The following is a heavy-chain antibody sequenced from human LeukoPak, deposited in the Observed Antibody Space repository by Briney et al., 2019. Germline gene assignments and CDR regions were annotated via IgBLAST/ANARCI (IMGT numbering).Heavy chain of an antibody. D-gene: IGHD3-3*01. CDR3: AHRGDWSVFGVVIKGSNAFDI. CDR1: GASVRNEYW. J-gene: IGHJ3*02. CDR2: IYWNDDK. Sequence: TLSLTCTVSGASVRNEYWSWIRQPPGKALEWLALIYWNDDKRYSPSLKSRLTITKDTSKNQVVLTMTNMDPVDTATYYCAHRGDWSVFGVVIKGSNAFDIWGQGTMVTVSS. V-gene: IGHV2-5*01.